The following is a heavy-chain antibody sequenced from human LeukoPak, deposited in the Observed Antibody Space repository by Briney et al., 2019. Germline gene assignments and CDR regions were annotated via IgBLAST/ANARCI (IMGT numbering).Heavy chain of an antibody. J-gene: IGHJ3*02. CDR1: GFTFSSHA. V-gene: IGHV3-64*01. D-gene: IGHD6-13*01. CDR3: ARVAAASAFDI. CDR2: ISSNGGST. Sequence: GGSLRLSCAASGFTFSSHAMHWVRQAPGKGLEYVSAISSNGGSTYYANSVKGRFTISRDNSKNTLYLQMGSLRAEDMAVYYCARVAAASAFDIWGQGTMVTVSS.